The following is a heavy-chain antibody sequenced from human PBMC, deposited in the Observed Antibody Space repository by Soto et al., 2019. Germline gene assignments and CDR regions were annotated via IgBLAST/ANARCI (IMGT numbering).Heavy chain of an antibody. V-gene: IGHV3-33*01. D-gene: IGHD3-3*01. CDR1: GFTFSSYG. CDR3: ARDLYYDFWSGSQPYYYYYGMDV. Sequence: PGGSLRLSCAASGFTFSSYGMHWVRQAPGKGLEWVAVIWYDGSNKYYADSVKGRFTISRDNSKNTLYLQMNSLRAEDTAVYYCARDLYYDFWSGSQPYYYYYGMDVWGQGTTVTVSS. J-gene: IGHJ6*02. CDR2: IWYDGSNK.